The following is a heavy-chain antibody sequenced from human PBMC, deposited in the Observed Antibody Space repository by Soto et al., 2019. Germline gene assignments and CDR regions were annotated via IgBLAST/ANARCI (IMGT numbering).Heavy chain of an antibody. J-gene: IGHJ5*02. CDR1: GVSLPPSGGG. CDR2: IYWDDDK. Sequence: GAGPTLGEPTQNPPLTCPLSGVSLPPSGGGVGWVPPPPGKALEWLALIYWDDDKRYSPSLKSRLTITKDTSKNQVVLTMTNMDPADTATYFCAHRTTTVTWWFDPWGQGTLVTVSS. V-gene: IGHV2-5*02. CDR3: AHRTTTVTWWFDP. D-gene: IGHD4-17*01.